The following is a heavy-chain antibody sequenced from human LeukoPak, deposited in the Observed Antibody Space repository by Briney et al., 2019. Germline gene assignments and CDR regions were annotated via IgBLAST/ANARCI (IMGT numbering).Heavy chain of an antibody. CDR1: GFIFSRDS. D-gene: IGHD3-10*01. Sequence: GGSLRLSCAASGFIFSRDSMNWVRQAPGKGLEWISYISHDSGIRYYADSVRGRFTISRDNAKNSLYLQMNSLRAEDTAVYYCAREYYYGSGTFDPWGQGTLVTVSS. CDR3: AREYYYGSGTFDP. J-gene: IGHJ5*02. CDR2: ISHDSGIR. V-gene: IGHV3-48*04.